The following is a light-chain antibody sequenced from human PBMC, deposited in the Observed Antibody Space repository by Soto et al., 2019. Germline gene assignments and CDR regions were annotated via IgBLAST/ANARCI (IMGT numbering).Light chain of an antibody. CDR2: GAS. Sequence: EIVMTQSPATLSVSPGERATLSCRASQSVSSILAWYQQKPGQAPRLLIYGASTRATGIPARFSGSGPGTEFTLTISGLQSEDFAVYYCQQYNYWPRTFGQGTKVEIK. CDR1: QSVSSI. V-gene: IGKV3-15*01. J-gene: IGKJ1*01. CDR3: QQYNYWPRT.